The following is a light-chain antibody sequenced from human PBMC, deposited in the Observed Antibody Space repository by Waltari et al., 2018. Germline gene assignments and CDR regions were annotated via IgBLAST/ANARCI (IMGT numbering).Light chain of an antibody. J-gene: IGKJ1*01. CDR1: QDINGW. Sequence: IQMTQSPSSVSASVGDRVTITCRAGQDINGWLTWYQLKAGKAPKLLIYAVSTLQTGVPSRFSGARSGTEYTLTITGLQPDDFATYCCQQGNTVPPTFGQGTKVDIK. V-gene: IGKV1-12*01. CDR3: QQGNTVPPT. CDR2: AVS.